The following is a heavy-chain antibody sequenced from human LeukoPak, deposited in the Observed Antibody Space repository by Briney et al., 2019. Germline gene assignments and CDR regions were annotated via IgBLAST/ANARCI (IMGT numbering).Heavy chain of an antibody. Sequence: SETLSLTCAVYGGSFRGYYWSWIRQPPGKGLEWIGEINHSGSTNYNPSLKSRVTISVDTSKNQFSLKLSSVTAADTAVYYCARSMIFGTGGDWGQGTLVTVSS. CDR2: INHSGST. V-gene: IGHV4-34*01. CDR3: ARSMIFGTGGD. J-gene: IGHJ4*02. CDR1: GGSFRGYY. D-gene: IGHD3/OR15-3a*01.